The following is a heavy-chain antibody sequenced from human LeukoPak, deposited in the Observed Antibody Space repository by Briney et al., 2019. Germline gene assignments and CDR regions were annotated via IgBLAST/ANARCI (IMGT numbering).Heavy chain of an antibody. CDR2: IYYSGTT. CDR3: ASPLGEYSSIWYN. V-gene: IGHV4-59*01. J-gene: IGHJ4*02. Sequence: ETLSLTCTVSGGSFSSYYWSWIRQPPGKGLEWLAYIYYSGTTNYNPPRKGRVHLSVDTSKNQFSLKLSSVTAADAAVYYCASPLGEYSSIWYNWGQGALASVSS. D-gene: IGHD6-13*01. CDR1: GGSFSSYY.